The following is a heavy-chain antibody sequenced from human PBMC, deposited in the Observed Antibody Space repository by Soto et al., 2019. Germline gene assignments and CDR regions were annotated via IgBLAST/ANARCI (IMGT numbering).Heavy chain of an antibody. J-gene: IGHJ4*02. CDR1: GGSFSGYY. V-gene: IGHV4-34*10. D-gene: IGHD3-22*01. CDR3: TRDGFQYDDGGYYEFDY. CDR2: INHSGST. Sequence: PSETLSLTCAVYGGSFSGYYWTWIRQPPGTGLEWIGEINHSGSTNYNPSLKSRFTISRDDAKNSLYLQMNSLRAEDTALYYCTRDGFQYDDGGYYEFDYWGPGTLVTVSS.